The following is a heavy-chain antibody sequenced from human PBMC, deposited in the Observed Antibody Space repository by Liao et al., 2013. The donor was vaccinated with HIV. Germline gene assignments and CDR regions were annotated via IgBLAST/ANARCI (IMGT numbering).Heavy chain of an antibody. CDR2: IHGTGSS. D-gene: IGHD4-17*01. CDR1: GASISGYF. CDR3: VRGPITTVTISYYYFDI. V-gene: IGHV4-4*07. J-gene: IGHJ2*01. Sequence: QVQLQESGPGLVRPSETLSLSCSVSGASISGYFWSWIRQPAGKGLEWIGRIHGTGSSNFNSSLQSRVTMSIDASKRQFSLNLTSVTAADTGVYYCVRGPITTVTISYYYFDIWGRGTLLTVSS.